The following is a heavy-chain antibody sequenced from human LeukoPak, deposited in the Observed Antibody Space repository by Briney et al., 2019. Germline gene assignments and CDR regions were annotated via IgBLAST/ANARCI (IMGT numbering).Heavy chain of an antibody. CDR1: GGSISSGSYY. V-gene: IGHV4-61*02. J-gene: IGHJ4*02. Sequence: TLSLTCTVSGGSISSGSYYWSWIRQPAGKGLEWIGRIYTSGSTNYNPSLKSRVTISVDTSKNQFSLKLSSVTAADTAVYYCARDGMVGATSGRYFDYWGQGTLVTVSS. CDR3: ARDGMVGATSGRYFDY. D-gene: IGHD1-26*01. CDR2: IYTSGST.